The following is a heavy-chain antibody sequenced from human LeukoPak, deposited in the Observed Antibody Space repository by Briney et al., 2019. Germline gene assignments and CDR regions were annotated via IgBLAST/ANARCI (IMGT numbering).Heavy chain of an antibody. J-gene: IGHJ4*02. D-gene: IGHD2-2*01. V-gene: IGHV3-73*01. CDR1: GFTFSGSA. CDR3: TRQQLRPFDY. CDR2: IRSKANSYAT. Sequence: GGSLKLSCAASGFTFSGSAMHWVRQASGKGLEWVGRIRSKANSYATAYAASVKGRFTISRDDSKNTAYLQMNSLKTEDTAVYYCTRQQLRPFDYWGQGTLVTVSS.